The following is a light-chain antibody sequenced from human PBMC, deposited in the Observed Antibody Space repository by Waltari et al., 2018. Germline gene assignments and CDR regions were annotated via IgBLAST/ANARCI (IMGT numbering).Light chain of an antibody. CDR1: QTLSSSY. CDR3: QQYGSPLWS. Sequence: EIVLTQSPDTLSLSPGERATLSCRASQTLSSSYLAWYQQKPGQAPRLLIYRTSSRATGIPDRFSGSGSGTDFSLTINRLEPEDSAVYYCQQYGSPLWSFGQGTRWKSN. V-gene: IGKV3-20*01. J-gene: IGKJ1*01. CDR2: RTS.